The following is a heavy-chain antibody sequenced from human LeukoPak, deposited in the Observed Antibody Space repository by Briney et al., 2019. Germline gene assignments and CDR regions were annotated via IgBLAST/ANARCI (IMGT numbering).Heavy chain of an antibody. V-gene: IGHV3-21*01. J-gene: IGHJ4*02. D-gene: IGHD3-10*01. CDR2: ISSSSSYI. Sequence: GGSLRLSCAASGFTFSSYSMNWVRQAPGKGLEWVSSISSSSSYIYYADSVKGRFAISRDNAKNSLYLQMNSLRAEDTAVYYCARVGSGSTSDFDYWGQGTLVTVSS. CDR1: GFTFSSYS. CDR3: ARVGSGSTSDFDY.